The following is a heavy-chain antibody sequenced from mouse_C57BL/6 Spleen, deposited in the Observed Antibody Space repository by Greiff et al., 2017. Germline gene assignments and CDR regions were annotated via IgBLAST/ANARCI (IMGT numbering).Heavy chain of an antibody. D-gene: IGHD2-2*01. Sequence: QVQLKQSGAELAKPGASVKLSCKASGYTFTSYWMHWVKQRPGQGLEWIGYINPSSGYTKYNQKFKDKATLPADKSSSTAYMQLSSLTYEDSAVYYCARFRIYYGYGGFAYWGQGTLVTVSA. CDR1: GYTFTSYW. V-gene: IGHV1-7*01. CDR3: ARFRIYYGYGGFAY. CDR2: INPSSGYT. J-gene: IGHJ3*01.